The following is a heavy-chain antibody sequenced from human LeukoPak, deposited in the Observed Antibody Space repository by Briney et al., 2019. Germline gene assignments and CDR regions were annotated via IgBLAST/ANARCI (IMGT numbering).Heavy chain of an antibody. Sequence: GASVKVSCKASGYTFTGYYMHWVRQAPGQGLEWMGWINPNSGGTNYAQKFQGRVTMTADTSTSTAYMELRSLTSDDTAIYYCARDPGPYYERGGAYAYRGQGTLVTVSS. CDR1: GYTFTGYY. J-gene: IGHJ4*02. CDR2: INPNSGGT. D-gene: IGHD3-22*01. V-gene: IGHV1-2*02. CDR3: ARDPGPYYERGGAYAY.